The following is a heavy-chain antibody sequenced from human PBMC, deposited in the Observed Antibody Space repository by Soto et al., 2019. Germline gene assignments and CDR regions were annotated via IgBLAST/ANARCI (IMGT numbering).Heavy chain of an antibody. CDR1: GYSFTSYW. Sequence: EVQLVQSGAEVKKPGESLRISCKGSGYSFTSYWISWVRQMPGKGLEWMGRIDPSDSYTNYSPSFQGHVTISADKSISTAYLQWSSMKASDTAMYYCARHPAAACDNDPTFDCWGKGTLVTVSS. CDR3: ARHPAAACDNDPTFDC. J-gene: IGHJ4*02. CDR2: IDPSDSYT. D-gene: IGHD6-13*01. V-gene: IGHV5-10-1*01.